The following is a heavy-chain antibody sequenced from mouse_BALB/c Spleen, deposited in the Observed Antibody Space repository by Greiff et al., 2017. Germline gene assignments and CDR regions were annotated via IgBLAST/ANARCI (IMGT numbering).Heavy chain of an antibody. CDR1: GYTFTDYN. V-gene: IGHV1S29*02. J-gene: IGHJ2*01. CDR2: IYPYNGGT. D-gene: IGHD1-1*01. CDR3: AVGSSYLYCFDY. Sequence: VQLKQSGPELVKPGASVKISCKASGYTFTDYNMHWVKQSHGKSLEWIGYIYPYNGGTGYNQKFKSKATLTVDNSSSTAYMELRSLTSEDSAVYYCAVGSSYLYCFDYWGQGTTLTVSS.